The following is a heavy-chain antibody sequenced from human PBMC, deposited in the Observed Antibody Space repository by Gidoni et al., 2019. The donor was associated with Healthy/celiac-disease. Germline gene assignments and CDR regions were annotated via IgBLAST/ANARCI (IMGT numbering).Heavy chain of an antibody. CDR3: ARGYSSGWYQWRASPRGFDY. Sequence: QVQLVESGGGVVQPGRSLRLSCAASGFPFSSYAIHWVRQAPGKGLEWVAVISYDGSNKYYADSVKGRLTSSRDNSKNTLYLQMNSLRAEDTAVYYCARGYSSGWYQWRASPRGFDYWGQGTLVTVSS. D-gene: IGHD6-19*01. CDR2: ISYDGSNK. CDR1: GFPFSSYA. V-gene: IGHV3-30-3*01. J-gene: IGHJ4*02.